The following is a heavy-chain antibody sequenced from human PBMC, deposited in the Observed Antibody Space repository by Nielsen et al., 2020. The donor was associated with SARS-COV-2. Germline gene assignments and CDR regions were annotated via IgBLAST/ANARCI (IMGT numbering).Heavy chain of an antibody. V-gene: IGHV1-2*04. Sequence: WVRQAPGQGLEWMGWINPNSGGTNYAQKFQGWVTITRDTSASTAYMELSSLRSEDTAVYYCARERNYDSSGYLETHFDYWGQGTLVTVSS. CDR3: ARERNYDSSGYLETHFDY. J-gene: IGHJ4*02. D-gene: IGHD3-22*01. CDR2: INPNSGGT.